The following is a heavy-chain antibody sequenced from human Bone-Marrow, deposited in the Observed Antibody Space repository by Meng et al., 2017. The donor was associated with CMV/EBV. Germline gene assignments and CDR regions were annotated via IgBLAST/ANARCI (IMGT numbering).Heavy chain of an antibody. CDR1: GYTFTSYD. CDR3: AREWSIWSGYYTYYGMVV. Sequence: ASVKVSCKASGYTFTSYDINWVRQATGQGLEWMGWMNPNSGNTGYAQKFQGRVTITRNTSISTAYMELSSLRSDDTAVYYCAREWSIWSGYYTYYGMVVWGQGTTVTVSS. V-gene: IGHV1-8*03. D-gene: IGHD3-3*01. J-gene: IGHJ6*02. CDR2: MNPNSGNT.